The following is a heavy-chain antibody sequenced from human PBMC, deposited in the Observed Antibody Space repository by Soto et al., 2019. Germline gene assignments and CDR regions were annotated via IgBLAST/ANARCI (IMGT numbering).Heavy chain of an antibody. CDR3: VRALRHTAMVYPWFDP. Sequence: PSETLSVTCTVSGASVSTGAYYWGWVRQRPGRGLEWIGYVYESGYTYYNMSLKSRLTISLDRSNNQFSLGLTSVTAADTAVYYCVRALRHTAMVYPWFDPWCQGPLVT. CDR1: GASVSTGAYY. D-gene: IGHD5-18*01. V-gene: IGHV4-31*03. J-gene: IGHJ5*02. CDR2: VYESGYT.